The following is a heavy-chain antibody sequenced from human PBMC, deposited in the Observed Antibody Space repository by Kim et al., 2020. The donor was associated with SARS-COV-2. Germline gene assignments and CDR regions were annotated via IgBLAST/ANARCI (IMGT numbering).Heavy chain of an antibody. V-gene: IGHV3-33*01. CDR1: GFTFSSYG. CDR2: IWYDGSNK. D-gene: IGHD1-7*01. Sequence: GGSLRLSCAASGFTFSSYGMHWVRQAPGKGLEWVAVIWYDGSNKYYADSVKGRFTISRDNSKNTLYLQMNSLRAEDTAVYYCARDKNSSRSWFDPWGQGTLVTVSS. CDR3: ARDKNSSRSWFDP. J-gene: IGHJ5*02.